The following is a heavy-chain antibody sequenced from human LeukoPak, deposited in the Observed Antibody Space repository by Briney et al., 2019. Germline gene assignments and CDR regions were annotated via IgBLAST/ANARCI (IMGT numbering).Heavy chain of an antibody. J-gene: IGHJ4*02. V-gene: IGHV4-34*01. CDR3: ACCSGGSCLLFDY. D-gene: IGHD2-15*01. Sequence: SETLSLTCAVYGGSFSGYYWSWIRQPPGKGLEWIGEINHSGSTNYNPSLKSRVTISVDTSKNQFSLKLSSVTAADTAVYYCACCSGGSCLLFDYWGQGTLVTVSS. CDR1: GGSFSGYY. CDR2: INHSGST.